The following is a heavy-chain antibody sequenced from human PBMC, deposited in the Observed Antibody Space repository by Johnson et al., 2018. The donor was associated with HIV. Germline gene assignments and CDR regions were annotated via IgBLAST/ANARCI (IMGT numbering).Heavy chain of an antibody. V-gene: IGHV3-7*05. Sequence: VQLVESGGGLVQPGGSLRLSCAASGFTFGNYWMSWVRQAPGKGLEWVANINQDGSEKYDVDSVKGRFTISRDNAKNATYLQMNSLRAEDTAVYYCARGRDSTGDGGAFDIWGQGTMVTVSS. CDR2: INQDGSEK. CDR1: GFTFGNYW. D-gene: IGHD7-27*01. CDR3: ARGRDSTGDGGAFDI. J-gene: IGHJ3*02.